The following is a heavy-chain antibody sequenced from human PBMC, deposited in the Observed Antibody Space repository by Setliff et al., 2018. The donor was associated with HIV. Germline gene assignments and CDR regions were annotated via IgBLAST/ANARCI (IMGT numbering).Heavy chain of an antibody. V-gene: IGHV1-69*13. Sequence: ASVKVSCKASGGTFSSYAISWVRQAPGQGLEWMGGIIPIFGTANYAQKFQGRVTITADESTSTAYMELSSLRSEDTAVYYCARSRESSGYYRDYYYYLDVWGKGTTVTVSS. J-gene: IGHJ6*03. CDR3: ARSRESSGYYRDYYYYLDV. CDR1: GGTFSSYA. CDR2: IIPIFGTA. D-gene: IGHD6-19*01.